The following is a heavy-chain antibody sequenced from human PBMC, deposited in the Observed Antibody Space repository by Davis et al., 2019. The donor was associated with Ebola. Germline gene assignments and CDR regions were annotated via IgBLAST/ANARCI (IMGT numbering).Heavy chain of an antibody. J-gene: IGHJ5*02. CDR1: GGSISSGGYY. Sequence: LRLSCTVSGGSISSGGYYWSWIRQHPGKGLEWIGYIYYSGSTYYNPSLKSRVTISVDTSKNQFSLKLSSVTAADTAVYYCARVDSSGQNWFDPWGQGTLVTVSS. D-gene: IGHD6-19*01. V-gene: IGHV4-31*03. CDR2: IYYSGST. CDR3: ARVDSSGQNWFDP.